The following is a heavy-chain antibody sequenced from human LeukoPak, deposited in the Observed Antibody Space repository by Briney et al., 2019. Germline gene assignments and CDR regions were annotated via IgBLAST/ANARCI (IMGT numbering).Heavy chain of an antibody. CDR3: ARASAAGNDFWAGYPSDAFDI. CDR2: INADGTSA. D-gene: IGHD3-3*01. V-gene: IGHV3-74*01. CDR1: GFAFSSYW. Sequence: GGSVRLSCAVSGFAFSSYWMHWVRQAPGKGLVWVSRINADGTSATYADPVKGRFTISRDNAKSTLYLQINSLRDEDTAVYYCARASAAGNDFWAGYPSDAFDIWGQGTKVTVSS. J-gene: IGHJ3*02.